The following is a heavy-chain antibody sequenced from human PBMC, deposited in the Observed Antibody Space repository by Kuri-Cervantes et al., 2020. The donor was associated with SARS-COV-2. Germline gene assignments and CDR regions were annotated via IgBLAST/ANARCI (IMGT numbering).Heavy chain of an antibody. CDR2: INQSGIT. CDR3: VRRTDYYDSRRDYQRHHWFDL. D-gene: IGHD3-22*01. CDR1: GGSFSGYS. V-gene: IGHV4-34*01. Sequence: SETLSLTCAVYGGSFSGYSWTWIRQCPGKGLEWIGEINQSGITNYNPSLKSRVSVSIDTSKVQFSLTVTSGTAGDTTVYYCVRRTDYYDSRRDYQRHHWFDLWGQGTMVTVSS. J-gene: IGHJ5*02.